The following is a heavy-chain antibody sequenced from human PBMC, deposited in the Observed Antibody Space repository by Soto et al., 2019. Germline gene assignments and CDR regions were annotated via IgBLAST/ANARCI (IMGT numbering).Heavy chain of an antibody. CDR3: ARAMVRGIESRAFDI. Sequence: PSETLSLTCAVYGGSFSGYYWSWIRQPPGKGLEWIGEINHSGSTNYNPSLKSRVTISVDTSKNQFSLKLSSVTAADTAVYYCARAMVRGIESRAFDIWGQ. CDR2: INHSGST. J-gene: IGHJ3*02. V-gene: IGHV4-34*01. D-gene: IGHD3-10*01. CDR1: GGSFSGYY.